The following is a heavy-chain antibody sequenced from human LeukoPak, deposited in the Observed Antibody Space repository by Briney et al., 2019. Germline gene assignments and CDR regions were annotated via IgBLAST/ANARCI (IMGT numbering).Heavy chain of an antibody. Sequence: GASAKVSCKASGYTFTSYYMHWVRQAPGQGLEWMGIINPSGGSTSYAQKFQGRVTMTRNTSTSTVHMELSSLRSEDTAVYYCARGALRFDYFDYWGQGTLVTVSS. V-gene: IGHV1-46*01. J-gene: IGHJ4*02. CDR1: GYTFTSYY. CDR3: ARGALRFDYFDY. CDR2: INPSGGST. D-gene: IGHD3-16*01.